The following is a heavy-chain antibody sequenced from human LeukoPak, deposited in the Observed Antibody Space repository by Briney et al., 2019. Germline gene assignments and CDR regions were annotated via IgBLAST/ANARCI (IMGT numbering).Heavy chain of an antibody. CDR2: ISSSGGTI. CDR1: GFIFSNYA. V-gene: IGHV3-48*03. CDR3: ARIMTTVTTSDY. Sequence: GGSLRLSCAASGFIFSNYAMNWVRQAPGKGLEWLSYISSSGGTIYYADSVKGRFTISRDNAKNSLYLQMRSLRAEDTAVYYCARIMTTVTTSDYWGQGTLVTVSS. J-gene: IGHJ4*02. D-gene: IGHD4-17*01.